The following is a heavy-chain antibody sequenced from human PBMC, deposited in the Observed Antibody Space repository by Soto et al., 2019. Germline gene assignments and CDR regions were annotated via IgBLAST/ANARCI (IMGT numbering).Heavy chain of an antibody. J-gene: IGHJ2*01. V-gene: IGHV3-23*01. CDR1: GFTFTNYA. CDR3: AKDSFTSTVRKYWFFDL. D-gene: IGHD3-10*01. Sequence: EVQLLESGGGLVKPGGSLRLSCAASGFTFTNYAMTWVRQAPGKGLEWVSSISGGDGDTSYADSVKGRFTISRDNSENTRFHQMNTLRPDDTAVYYFAKDSFTSTVRKYWFFDLWGRGTLVTVSS. CDR2: ISGGDGDT.